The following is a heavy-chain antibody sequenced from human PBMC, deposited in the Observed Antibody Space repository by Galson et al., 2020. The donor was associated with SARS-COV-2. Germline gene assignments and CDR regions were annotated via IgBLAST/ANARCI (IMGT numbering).Heavy chain of an antibody. J-gene: IGHJ4*02. D-gene: IGHD3-22*01. Sequence: ETSETMSLTCTVSAGSISSYSWSCIRQPPGKGLEWNGYIYYSGTPNYNPSLKRQVTISVDTSKNQFSLKLSSVNAADTAVYYCARGDTDYYDSSGYYYYFDYWGQGTLVTVSS. CDR2: IYYSGTP. V-gene: IGHV4-59*08. CDR3: ARGDTDYYDSSGYYYYFDY. CDR1: AGSISSYS.